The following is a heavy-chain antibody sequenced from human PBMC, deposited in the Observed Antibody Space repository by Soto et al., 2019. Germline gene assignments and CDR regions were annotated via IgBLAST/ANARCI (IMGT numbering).Heavy chain of an antibody. CDR2: IKQDGSAK. J-gene: IGHJ4*02. CDR1: GLTFRNYW. CDR3: ARVEASTYYDILTGYPDY. V-gene: IGHV3-7*01. D-gene: IGHD3-9*01. Sequence: PGGSLRLSCAASGLTFRNYWMSWVRQAPGKGLEWVANIKQDGSAKHYADSVKGRFTISRDNSKNTLYLQMNSLRAEDTAVYYCARVEASTYYDILTGYPDYWGQGTLVTVSS.